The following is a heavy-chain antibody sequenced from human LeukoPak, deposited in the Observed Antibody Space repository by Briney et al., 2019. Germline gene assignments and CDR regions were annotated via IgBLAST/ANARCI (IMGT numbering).Heavy chain of an antibody. CDR2: INHSGST. J-gene: IGHJ4*02. D-gene: IGHD3-22*01. V-gene: IGHV4-34*01. Sequence: PSETLSLTCAVYGGSFSGYYWSWIRQPPGKGPEWSGEINHSGSTNDNPSLKSRVTISVYTSKNQFSLNLSSVTAADTAVYYCARAYGAAYYYDSSGYYPRAGYFDYWGQGTLVTVSS. CDR3: ARAYGAAYYYDSSGYYPRAGYFDY. CDR1: GGSFSGYY.